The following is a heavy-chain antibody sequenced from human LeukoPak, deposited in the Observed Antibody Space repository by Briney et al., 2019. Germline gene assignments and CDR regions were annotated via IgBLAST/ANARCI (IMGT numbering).Heavy chain of an antibody. CDR1: GYTFTSYG. D-gene: IGHD1-26*01. Sequence: GASVKVSCKASGYTFTSYGIIWVRQAPGQGLEWMGWIGAYNGNTNYAQKLQGRVTMTKDTSTSTAYMELRSLRSDDTAVYYCARKWIVGATFGFDPWGQGTLVTVSS. CDR3: ARKWIVGATFGFDP. J-gene: IGHJ5*02. V-gene: IGHV1-18*01. CDR2: IGAYNGNT.